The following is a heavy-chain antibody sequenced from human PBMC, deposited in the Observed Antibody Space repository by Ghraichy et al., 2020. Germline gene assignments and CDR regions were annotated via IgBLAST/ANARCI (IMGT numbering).Heavy chain of an antibody. V-gene: IGHV3-15*01. J-gene: IGHJ4*02. CDR3: TTRLGYDILNGYFSGDF. Sequence: GGSLRLSCVGSGFTFSNAWMTWVRQAPGKGLEWIGRIKRKINGGTTDYAAPVEGRFTISRDDSESTVYLQLNSLKTEDTGVYFCTTRLGYDILNGYFSGDFWGQGTLVTVSS. CDR2: IKRKINGGTT. D-gene: IGHD3-9*01. CDR1: GFTFSNAW.